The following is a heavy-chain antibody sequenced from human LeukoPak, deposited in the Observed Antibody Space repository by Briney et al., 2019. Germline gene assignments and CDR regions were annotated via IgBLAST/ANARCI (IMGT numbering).Heavy chain of an antibody. Sequence: SETLSLTCAVSGGSLSGYYWSCIRQPARKGLEWIGRMSTSGSTYYNPSVKSRVTLSVDTSKNQFSLKVTSVTAADSAVYYCAREGGVRGLPDYWGQGTLVTVSS. D-gene: IGHD3-16*01. CDR2: MSTSGST. J-gene: IGHJ4*02. V-gene: IGHV4-4*07. CDR3: AREGGVRGLPDY. CDR1: GGSLSGYY.